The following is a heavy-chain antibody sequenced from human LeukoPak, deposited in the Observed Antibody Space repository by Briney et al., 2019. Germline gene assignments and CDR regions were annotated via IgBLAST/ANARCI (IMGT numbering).Heavy chain of an antibody. CDR2: IYTSGST. CDR1: GGSISSGSYY. V-gene: IGHV4-61*02. CDR3: ARDGSPGSGSYYSVAFDI. D-gene: IGHD1-26*01. Sequence: SQTLSLTCTVSGGSISSGSYYWSWIRQPAGKGLEWIGRIYTSGSTNYNPSLKSRVTISVDTSKNQFSLKLRSVTAADTAVYYCARDGSPGSGSYYSVAFDIWGQGTMVTVSS. J-gene: IGHJ3*02.